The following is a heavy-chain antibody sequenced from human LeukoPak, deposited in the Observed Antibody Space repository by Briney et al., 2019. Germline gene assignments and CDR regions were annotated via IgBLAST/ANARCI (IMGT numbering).Heavy chain of an antibody. V-gene: IGHV3-23*01. CDR1: GFTFSNYA. CDR2: ISGSGGST. D-gene: IGHD3-10*01. CDR3: AKGRGRYGSGSYYNWIFDY. J-gene: IGHJ4*02. Sequence: PGGSLRLSCAASGFTFSNYAMSWVRQAPGKGLEWVSAISGSGGSTYYADSVKGRFTISRDNSKNTLYLQMNSLRAEDTAVYYCAKGRGRYGSGSYYNWIFDYWGKGTLVTVSS.